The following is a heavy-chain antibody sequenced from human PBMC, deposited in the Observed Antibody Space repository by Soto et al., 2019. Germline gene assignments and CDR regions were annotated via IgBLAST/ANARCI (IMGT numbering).Heavy chain of an antibody. D-gene: IGHD5-18*01. V-gene: IGHV3-53*01. CDR2: IYRGDNT. J-gene: IGHJ4*02. CDR3: ARDIELWPPGD. CDR1: GFTVSNNY. Sequence: GGSLRLSCAGSGFTVSNNYMSWVRQAPGKGLEWVAVIYRGDNTYYSDSVRGRFTISRDNSKNTLYLQMNSLRAEDTAVYYCARDIELWPPGDWGQGTLVTVSS.